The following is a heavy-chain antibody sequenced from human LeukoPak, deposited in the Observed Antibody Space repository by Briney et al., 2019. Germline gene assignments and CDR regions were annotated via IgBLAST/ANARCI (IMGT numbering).Heavy chain of an antibody. J-gene: IGHJ5*02. CDR3: ARGLRPPGKARWFDP. Sequence: ASVKVSCKASGYTFTNFYIHWVRQAPGQGLEWMGIINPRGGSATYAQKFQGRVTITRDTSTSTVYMDLSSLRSADTAVYYCARGLRPPGKARWFDPWGQGTLVTVSS. CDR1: GYTFTNFY. V-gene: IGHV1-46*01. CDR2: INPRGGSA.